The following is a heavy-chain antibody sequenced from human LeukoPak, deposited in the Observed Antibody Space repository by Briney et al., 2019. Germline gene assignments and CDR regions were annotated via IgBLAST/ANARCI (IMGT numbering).Heavy chain of an antibody. Sequence: ASVKVSCKASGGTFSSYAISWVRQAPGQGLEWMGGIIPIFGTAKYAQKFQGRVTITTDESTSTAYMELSSLRSEDTAVYYCARGSIAARSYYYYMDVWGKGTTVTVSS. D-gene: IGHD6-6*01. CDR3: ARGSIAARSYYYYMDV. V-gene: IGHV1-69*05. CDR1: GGTFSSYA. J-gene: IGHJ6*03. CDR2: IIPIFGTA.